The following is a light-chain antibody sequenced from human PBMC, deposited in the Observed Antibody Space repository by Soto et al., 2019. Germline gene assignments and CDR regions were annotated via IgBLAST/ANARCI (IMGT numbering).Light chain of an antibody. CDR3: QQYNSYLMYT. V-gene: IGKV1-5*01. CDR2: DAS. J-gene: IGKJ2*01. Sequence: DIQMTQSPSTLSASVGDRVTITCRASQSISSWLAWYQQKPGKAPKLLIYDASSLESGVPSRFSGSGSGTEFTHTISSLQPDDFATYYCQQYNSYLMYTFGQGTKLEIK. CDR1: QSISSW.